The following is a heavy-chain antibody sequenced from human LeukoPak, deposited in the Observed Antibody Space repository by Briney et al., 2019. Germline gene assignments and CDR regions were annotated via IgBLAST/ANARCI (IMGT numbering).Heavy chain of an antibody. Sequence: GGSLRLSCAASEFTFSRYTMHWVRQAPGKGLEWVSSISSSTSYIYYADSVKGRFTISRDNAKNSLYLQMNNLRAEDTAVYYCANGMDSVVVISAIDCWGQGTLVTVSS. V-gene: IGHV3-21*01. J-gene: IGHJ4*02. CDR3: ANGMDSVVVISAIDC. CDR1: EFTFSRYT. D-gene: IGHD2-15*01. CDR2: ISSSTSYI.